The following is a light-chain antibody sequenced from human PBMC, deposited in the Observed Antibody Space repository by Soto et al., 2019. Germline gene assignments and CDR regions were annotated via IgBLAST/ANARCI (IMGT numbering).Light chain of an antibody. Sequence: QSALTQPPSASGSPGQSVTISCTGTSSDVGGYNYVSWYQQHPGKAPKLMIYEVSKRPSGVPDRFSGSKSGNTASLTVSGLQAEDEGDYYCSSYAGSNNYVFGPGTKLTVL. J-gene: IGLJ1*01. V-gene: IGLV2-8*01. CDR1: SSDVGGYNY. CDR3: SSYAGSNNYV. CDR2: EVS.